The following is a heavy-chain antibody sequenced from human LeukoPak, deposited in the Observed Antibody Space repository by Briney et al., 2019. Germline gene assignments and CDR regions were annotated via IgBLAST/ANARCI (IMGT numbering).Heavy chain of an antibody. CDR3: ARDGTGYHDAFDI. J-gene: IGHJ3*02. CDR1: GGSISSYY. D-gene: IGHD5-18*01. V-gene: IGHV4-59*01. CDR2: IYYSGST. Sequence: PSETLSLTCTVSGGSISSYYWSWIRQPPGKGLEWIGYIYYSGSTNYNPSLKSRATISVDTSKNQFSLKLSSVTAADTAVYYCARDGTGYHDAFDIWGQGTMVTVSS.